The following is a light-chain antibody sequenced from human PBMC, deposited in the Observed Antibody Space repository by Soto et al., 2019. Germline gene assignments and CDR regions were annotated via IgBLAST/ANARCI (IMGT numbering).Light chain of an antibody. V-gene: IGKV3-20*01. CDR3: QQYGTSTPLT. CDR1: QSVSNSY. J-gene: IGKJ1*01. CDR2: GAS. Sequence: EIGLTQAPGTLSLSPGERATLSCRASQSVSNSYLAWYQQKPGQAPRLLISGASSRAAGIPDRFSASGSGTDFTLTISRLEPEDFAVYYCQQYGTSTPLTFGQGTIVAIK.